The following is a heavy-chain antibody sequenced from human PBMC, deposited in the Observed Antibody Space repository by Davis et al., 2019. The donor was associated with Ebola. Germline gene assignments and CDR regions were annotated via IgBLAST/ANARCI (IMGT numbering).Heavy chain of an antibody. V-gene: IGHV3-74*01. CDR1: GFSFSSYW. J-gene: IGHJ4*02. CDR2: MNGDGST. Sequence: PGGSLRLSCAASGFSFSSYWMYWVRQAPGKGLVWVSRMNGDGSTGYADSVKGRFTISRDNAKNTMYLQMNSLRGEDTAVYYCARGDDNSGYYSYYFDYWGQGTLVTVSS. D-gene: IGHD3-22*01. CDR3: ARGDDNSGYYSYYFDY.